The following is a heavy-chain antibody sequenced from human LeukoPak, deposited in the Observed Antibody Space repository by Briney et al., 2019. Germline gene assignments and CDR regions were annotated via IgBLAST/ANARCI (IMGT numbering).Heavy chain of an antibody. J-gene: IGHJ4*02. Sequence: PGGSLRLSCAASGFTFSSYAMHWVRQAPGKGLEWVAVISYDGSNKYYADSVKGRFTTSRDNSKNTLYLQMNSLRAEDTAVYYCARDLDSSGWCFDYWGQGTLVTVSS. CDR3: ARDLDSSGWCFDY. CDR2: ISYDGSNK. CDR1: GFTFSSYA. V-gene: IGHV3-30*04. D-gene: IGHD6-19*01.